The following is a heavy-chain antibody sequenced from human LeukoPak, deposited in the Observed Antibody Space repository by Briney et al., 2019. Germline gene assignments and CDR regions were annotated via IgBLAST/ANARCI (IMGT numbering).Heavy chain of an antibody. J-gene: IGHJ1*01. Sequence: SVKVSCKGSGGTFSSYAISWVRQAPGQGLEWMGGIIPIFGTANYAQKFQGRVTITADESTSTAYMELSSLRSEDTAVYYCARVGGSGGLEYFQHWGQGTLVTVSS. V-gene: IGHV1-69*01. CDR3: ARVGGSGGLEYFQH. CDR2: IIPIFGTA. D-gene: IGHD2-15*01. CDR1: GGTFSSYA.